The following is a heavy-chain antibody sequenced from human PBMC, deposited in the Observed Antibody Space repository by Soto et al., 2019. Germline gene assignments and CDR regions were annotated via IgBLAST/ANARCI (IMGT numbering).Heavy chain of an antibody. Sequence: QVQLQESGPGLAKPSETLSLTCTVSGVSVSSAFYYWSWIRQAPGKELEWIGYIFYTGSANCNPSPRSRVTLSIDTSRNQFSLRLDSVTAADTAVYYCARDGEGAMAGAFNIWGQGTMVTVSS. J-gene: IGHJ3*02. CDR2: IFYTGSA. CDR3: ARDGEGAMAGAFNI. D-gene: IGHD6-19*01. V-gene: IGHV4-61*01. CDR1: GVSVSSAFYY.